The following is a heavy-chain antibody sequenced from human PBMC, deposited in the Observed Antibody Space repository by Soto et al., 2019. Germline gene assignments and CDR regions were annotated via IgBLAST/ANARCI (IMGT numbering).Heavy chain of an antibody. CDR3: AKDRGEAGCGGSCYNYSYYGMEV. J-gene: IGHJ6*01. Sequence: VGSLRLSCAASVFTFSSYGMHCVRHAPGKGLEWVAVISYDGSNKYYADSVKGRFTISRDNSKNTLYLQMNSLRAEDTAVYYCAKDRGEAGCGGSCYNYSYYGMEVLGQGTTVKVS. CDR2: ISYDGSNK. D-gene: IGHD2-15*01. V-gene: IGHV3-30*18. CDR1: VFTFSSYG.